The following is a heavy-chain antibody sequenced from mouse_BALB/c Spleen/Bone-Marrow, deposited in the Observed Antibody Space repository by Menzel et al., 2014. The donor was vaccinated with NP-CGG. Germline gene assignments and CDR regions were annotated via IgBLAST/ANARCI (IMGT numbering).Heavy chain of an antibody. CDR2: IHPNSGNT. J-gene: IGHJ2*01. V-gene: IGHV1S130*01. CDR3: ARHHRYAYYFDY. Sequence: VQLQQSGSVLVRPGASVKLSCKASGYTFTNSWIHWAKQRPGQGLEWIGEIHPNSGNTNYNEKFKGKVTLTADISSSTAYVDLSSLTSEDSAVYYCARHHRYAYYFDYWCRGPTLPVSS. D-gene: IGHD2-14*01. CDR1: GYTFTNSW.